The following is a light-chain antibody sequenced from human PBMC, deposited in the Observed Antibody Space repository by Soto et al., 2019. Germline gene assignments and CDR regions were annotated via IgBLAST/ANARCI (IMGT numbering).Light chain of an antibody. CDR2: KAS. Sequence: SPSTLSGSVGDRVTITCRASQTISSWLAWYQQKPGKAPKLLIYKASTLKSRVPSRFSGSGSGTEFTLTISSLQPDDFATYYCQHYNSYSEAFGQGTKVDIK. J-gene: IGKJ1*01. CDR3: QHYNSYSEA. V-gene: IGKV1-5*03. CDR1: QTISSW.